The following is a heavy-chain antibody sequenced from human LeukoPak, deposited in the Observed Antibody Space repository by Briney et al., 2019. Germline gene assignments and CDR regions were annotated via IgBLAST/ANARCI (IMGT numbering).Heavy chain of an antibody. V-gene: IGHV3-30*02. CDR1: GFTLICCG. D-gene: IGHD3-22*01. Sequence: GGSLRLSCAASGFTLICCGMHWVRQAPGKGLEWVAFIRYDESTKYYTDSVKGRFTISRDNSRDTLYLQMNSLRAEDTAVYYCAKDGDDSIDYWGQGTLVTVSS. J-gene: IGHJ4*02. CDR2: IRYDESTK. CDR3: AKDGDDSIDY.